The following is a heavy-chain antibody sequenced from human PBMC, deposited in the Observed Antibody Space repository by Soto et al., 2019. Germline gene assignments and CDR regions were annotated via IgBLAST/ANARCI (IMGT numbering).Heavy chain of an antibody. CDR1: RDSCTSYW. J-gene: IGHJ3*02. D-gene: IGHD1-26*01. Sequence: PGQSMKICCKGSRDSCTSYWIGWVRKMHVKGLEWMGIIYPGDSDTRYSPSFQGQVTISADKSISTAYLQWSSLKASDTAMYYCASPVGMGAEWGAFDIWGQGTMVTVSS. V-gene: IGHV5-51*01. CDR2: IYPGDSDT. CDR3: ASPVGMGAEWGAFDI.